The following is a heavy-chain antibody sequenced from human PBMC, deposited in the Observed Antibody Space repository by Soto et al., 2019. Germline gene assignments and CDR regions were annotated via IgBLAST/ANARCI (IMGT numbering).Heavy chain of an antibody. CDR3: ARFYGSSAS. V-gene: IGHV1-3*01. CDR2: INAGNGNS. Sequence: QVQLVQSGAEVKKPGASVKVSCKASGYTFSSYAIHWVRQAPGQGLEWMGWINAGNGNSEYSQKFQGXXXXXXXXXXXXXXXXXXXXXXXXTGVFFCARFYGSSASWGQGSLLTVSS. J-gene: IGHJ4*02. D-gene: IGHD6-6*01. CDR1: GYTFSSYA.